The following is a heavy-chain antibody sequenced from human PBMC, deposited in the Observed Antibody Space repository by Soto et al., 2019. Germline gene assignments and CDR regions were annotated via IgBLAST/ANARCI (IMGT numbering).Heavy chain of an antibody. Sequence: QLQLQESGSGLVKPSQTLSLTCAVSGGSINSGGYSWNWIRQPPGKGLEWIGYIYHSGGTFYNPSLKSRVTISVDRSKNQFSLKLSSVPAADTAVYYCARFTIPGGFDPWGQGTLVTVSS. J-gene: IGHJ5*02. V-gene: IGHV4-30-2*01. CDR1: GGSINSGGYS. CDR3: ARFTIPGGFDP. D-gene: IGHD2-21*01. CDR2: IYHSGGT.